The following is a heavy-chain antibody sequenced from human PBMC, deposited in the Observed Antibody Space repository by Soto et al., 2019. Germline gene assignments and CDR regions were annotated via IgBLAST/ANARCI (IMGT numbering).Heavy chain of an antibody. J-gene: IGHJ6*02. Sequence: QVQLVESGGGVVQPGRSLRLSCAASGFTFSSYGMHWVRQAPGKGLEWVAVISYDGSNKYYADSVKGRFTISRDNSKNTLYLQMNSLRAEDTAVYYCAKEGGSYPYYYYGMDVWGQGTTVTVSS. CDR2: ISYDGSNK. CDR1: GFTFSSYG. V-gene: IGHV3-30*18. CDR3: AKEGGSYPYYYYGMDV. D-gene: IGHD1-26*01.